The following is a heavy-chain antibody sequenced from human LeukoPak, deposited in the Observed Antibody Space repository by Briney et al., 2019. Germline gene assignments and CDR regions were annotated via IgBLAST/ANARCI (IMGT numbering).Heavy chain of an antibody. CDR3: ARQTGSGLFVLP. V-gene: IGHV4-39*01. Sequence: SETLSLTCTVSGVSISSSNSYWGWIRQPPGKGLEWIGSIYYSGNTYYNASLKSQVSISIDTSKNRFSLKLTSVTAADTAVYYCARQTGSGLFVLPGGQGTLVTVSS. J-gene: IGHJ4*02. CDR1: GVSISSSNSY. D-gene: IGHD3/OR15-3a*01. CDR2: IYYSGNT.